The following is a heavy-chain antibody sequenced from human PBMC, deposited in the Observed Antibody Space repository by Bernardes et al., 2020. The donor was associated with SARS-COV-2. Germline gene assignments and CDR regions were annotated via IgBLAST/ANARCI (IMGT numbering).Heavy chain of an antibody. J-gene: IGHJ2*01. D-gene: IGHD5-18*01. CDR3: ARDVTAMAFYWYFDR. V-gene: IGHV7-4-1*02. CDR2: INTNTGNP. Sequence: ASVKVSCKASGYTFTSYAMNWVRQAPGQGLEWMGWINTNTGNPTYAQGFTGRFVFSLDTSVSTAYLQISSLKAEDTAVYYCARDVTAMAFYWYFDRWGRGTLVTVSS. CDR1: GYTFTSYA.